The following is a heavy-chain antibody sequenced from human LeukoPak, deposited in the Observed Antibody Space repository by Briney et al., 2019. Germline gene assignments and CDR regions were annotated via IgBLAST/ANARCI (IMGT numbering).Heavy chain of an antibody. J-gene: IGHJ4*01. V-gene: IGHV1-24*01. CDR2: FNPKDGET. CDR1: EYTLTELS. CDR3: AKIAHYGAYSDF. D-gene: IGHD4-17*01. Sequence: ASVKVSCKVSEYTLTELSIHWVRQAPGKGLEWMGGFNPKDGETIYAREFQGRVTMTEDTSTDTAYMELSSLRSEDTAVYYCAKIAHYGAYSDFWGQGTLVTVSS.